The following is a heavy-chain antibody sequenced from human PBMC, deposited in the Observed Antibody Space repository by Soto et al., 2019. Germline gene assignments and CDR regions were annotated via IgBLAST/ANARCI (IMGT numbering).Heavy chain of an antibody. CDR2: INAGNGNT. CDR3: ARSTGDIVVVPAATYPDY. CDR1: GYTFTSYA. J-gene: IGHJ4*02. V-gene: IGHV1-3*01. Sequence: ASVKVSCKASGYTFTSYAMHWVRQAPGQRLEWMGWINAGNGNTKYSQKFQGRVTITRDTSASTAYMELSSLRSEDTAVYYCARSTGDIVVVPAATYPDYWGQGTLVTVSS. D-gene: IGHD2-2*01.